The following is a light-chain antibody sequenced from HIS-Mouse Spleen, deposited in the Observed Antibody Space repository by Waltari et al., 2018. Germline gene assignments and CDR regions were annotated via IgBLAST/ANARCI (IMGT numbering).Light chain of an antibody. CDR1: SSNIGSNY. CDR3: AAWDDSLSGPV. V-gene: IGLV1-47*01. CDR2: RNN. Sequence: QSVLTQPPSASGTPGQRVTISCSGSSSNIGSNYVYWYQQLPGTAPKLLIYRNNQPPSGVPARCSGSKSGTSASLAISGLRSEDEADYYCAAWDDSLSGPVFGGGTKLTVL. J-gene: IGLJ3*02.